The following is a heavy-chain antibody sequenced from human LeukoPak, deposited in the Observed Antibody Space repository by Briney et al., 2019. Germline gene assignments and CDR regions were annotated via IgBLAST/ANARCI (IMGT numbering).Heavy chain of an antibody. CDR3: SVSGAGTY. CDR2: IYPGDSDT. V-gene: IGHV5-51*01. J-gene: IGHJ4*02. CDR1: GYTFRSNW. Sequence: GESLKISCETSGYTFRSNWIAWVRQVPGKGLEWMGIIYPGDSDTKYSPSFEGQVTISVDKSISTAYLQWSSLKASDTAIYYCSVSGAGTYWGQGAQVTVSS. D-gene: IGHD6-13*01.